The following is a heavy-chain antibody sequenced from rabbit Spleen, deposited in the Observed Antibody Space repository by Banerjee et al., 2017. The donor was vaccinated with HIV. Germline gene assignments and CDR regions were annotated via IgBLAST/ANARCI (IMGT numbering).Heavy chain of an antibody. D-gene: IGHD1-1*01. V-gene: IGHV1S40*01. CDR1: GFSFSSSYY. Sequence: QSLEESGGGLVQPEGSLTLTCTASGFSFSSSYYMCWVRQAPGKGLEWIGCIYTGSGSTYYASWAKGRFTIPKTSSTTVTLQMTSLTAADTATYFCARGGAFADHGLWGPGTLVTVS. CDR3: ARGGAFADHGL. J-gene: IGHJ4*01. CDR2: IYTGSGST.